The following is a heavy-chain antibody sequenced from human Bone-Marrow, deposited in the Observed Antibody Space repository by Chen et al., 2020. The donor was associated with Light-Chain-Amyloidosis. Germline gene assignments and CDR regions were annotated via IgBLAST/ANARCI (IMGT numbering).Heavy chain of an antibody. J-gene: IGHJ4*02. V-gene: IGHV1-69*01. Sequence: QVQLVQSGAEVKKPGSSVKVSCKASGGPFSSQPVSWVRQAPGRGLEWLGGITPIFGRAKYAEKFQGRVTITADESTTTAFLELNSLTFEDTALYYCAMKAGANSGNYYILDFWGQGTLVTVSS. CDR1: GGPFSSQP. CDR3: AMKAGANSGNYYILDF. D-gene: IGHD3-10*01. CDR2: ITPIFGRA.